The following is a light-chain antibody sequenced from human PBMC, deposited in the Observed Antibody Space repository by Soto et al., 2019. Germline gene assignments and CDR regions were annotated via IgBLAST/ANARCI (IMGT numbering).Light chain of an antibody. V-gene: IGLV2-8*01. CDR1: SSDVGTYDY. J-gene: IGLJ3*02. Sequence: QSALTQPPSAAGSPGQSVTISCTGTSSDVGTYDYVSWYQQLPGKAPKLMIYEVNKRPSGVPDRFSGSKSGNTASLTVSGLQTGDEADYYCSSFAGGNTVLFGGGTQLTVL. CDR2: EVN. CDR3: SSFAGGNTVL.